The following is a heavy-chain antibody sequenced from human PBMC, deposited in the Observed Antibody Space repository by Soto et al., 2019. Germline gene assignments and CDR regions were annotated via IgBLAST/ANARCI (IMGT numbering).Heavy chain of an antibody. J-gene: IGHJ5*02. CDR1: GFTFSTYE. CDR2: ISSSGSSI. V-gene: IGHV3-48*03. CDR3: SRLHAMGFDP. Sequence: GGSLRLSCAASGFTFSTYEMNWVRQAPGKGLEWVSYISSSGSSIYYADSVKGRFTISRDNAKNPLYLQMNSLRAVDTAVYYCSRLHAMGFDPWGQGTLVTVSS. D-gene: IGHD2-2*01.